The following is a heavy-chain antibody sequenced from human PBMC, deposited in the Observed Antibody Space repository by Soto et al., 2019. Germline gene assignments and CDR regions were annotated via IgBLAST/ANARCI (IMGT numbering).Heavy chain of an antibody. J-gene: IGHJ4*02. CDR2: ISGSGASI. D-gene: IGHD2-15*01. Sequence: EVQLLESGGNLVQPGGSLRLSCAASGFTFSSYVMSWVRQAPGKGLEWVSTISGSGASIYDADSVKGRFTISSDNSKNTVYLQMNSLRAEDTAVYYCAKDGLGSCTGGTCYGSDYWGQGTLVTVSS. CDR3: AKDGLGSCTGGTCYGSDY. CDR1: GFTFSSYV. V-gene: IGHV3-23*01.